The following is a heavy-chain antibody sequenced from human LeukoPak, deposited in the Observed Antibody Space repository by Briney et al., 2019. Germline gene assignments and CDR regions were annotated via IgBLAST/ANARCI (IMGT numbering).Heavy chain of an antibody. Sequence: ASVKVSCKASGYTFTGYYMHWVRQAPGQGLEWMGWINPNSGGTNYAQKFQGRVTMTRDTSISTAYMELSRLRSDDTAVYYCARDLSVSSGYGDYYYYMDVWGKGTTVTVSS. CDR1: GYTFTGYY. CDR3: ARDLSVSSGYGDYYYYMDV. D-gene: IGHD5-12*01. J-gene: IGHJ6*03. V-gene: IGHV1-2*02. CDR2: INPNSGGT.